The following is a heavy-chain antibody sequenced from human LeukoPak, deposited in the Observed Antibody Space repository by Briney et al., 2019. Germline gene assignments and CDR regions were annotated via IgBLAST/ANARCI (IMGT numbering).Heavy chain of an antibody. CDR3: ARDPQGSYYYDSSGLHLFDY. CDR2: ISAYNGNT. V-gene: IGHV1-18*01. D-gene: IGHD3-22*01. J-gene: IGHJ4*02. CDR1: GYTFTSYD. Sequence: ASVKVSCKASGYTFTSYDINWVRQAPGQGLEWMGWISAYNGNTNYAQKLQGRVTMTTDTSTSTAYMELRSLRSDDTAVYYCARDPQGSYYYDSSGLHLFDYWGQGTLVTVSS.